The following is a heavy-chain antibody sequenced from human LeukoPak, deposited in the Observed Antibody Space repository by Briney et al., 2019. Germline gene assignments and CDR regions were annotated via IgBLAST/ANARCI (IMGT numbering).Heavy chain of an antibody. D-gene: IGHD1-1*01. CDR3: ARGAYNAFDY. CDR1: GFPFNSYS. J-gene: IGHJ4*02. Sequence: GGSLRLSCAASGFPFNSYSMNWVRQAPGKGLEWVSSISSSSTYIYYADSVKGRFTISRDNAKNSLYLQMNSLRAEDTAFYYCARGAYNAFDYWARGTLVTVSS. V-gene: IGHV3-21*01. CDR2: ISSSSTYI.